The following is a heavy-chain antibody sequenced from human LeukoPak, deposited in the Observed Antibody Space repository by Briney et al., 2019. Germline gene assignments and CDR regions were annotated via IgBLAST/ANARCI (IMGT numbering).Heavy chain of an antibody. J-gene: IGHJ4*02. CDR2: IISILGIA. D-gene: IGHD4-23*01. CDR3: ARGPYVGGVLDY. V-gene: IGHV1-69*04. Sequence: RASVTVSFKASGGTFSNYAISWVRQAPGQGLEWMGRIISILGIANYAQKFQGRVTITADESTSVAYMELSSLRSEDTAVYYCARGPYVGGVLDYWGQGTPVIVSS. CDR1: GGTFSNYA.